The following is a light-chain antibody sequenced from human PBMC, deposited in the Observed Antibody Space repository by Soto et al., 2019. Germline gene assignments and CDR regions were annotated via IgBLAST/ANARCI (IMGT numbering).Light chain of an antibody. CDR1: QGISSF. Sequence: DIQMTQSPSSLSASVGDRVTMTCRAIQGISSFVAWYQQKPGKVPRLLISGASTLQSGVPSRFSGSGSGTDFTLTITSLQPEDVATYYCQKYSSVITFGQGTRLEIK. V-gene: IGKV1-27*01. J-gene: IGKJ5*01. CDR3: QKYSSVIT. CDR2: GAS.